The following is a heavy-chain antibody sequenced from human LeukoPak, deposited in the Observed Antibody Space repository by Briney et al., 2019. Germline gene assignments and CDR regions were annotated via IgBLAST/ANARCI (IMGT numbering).Heavy chain of an antibody. CDR3: ARTAYTSRWAIDY. J-gene: IGHJ4*02. D-gene: IGHD6-13*01. Sequence: GESLKISCKGSGYSFTSYWIGWVRQMPGKGLEWMGIIYPGDSNTRYSPSFQGQVTISADKSISTAYLQWSSLKASDTAMYYCARTAYTSRWAIDYWGQGTLVTVSS. CDR2: IYPGDSNT. CDR1: GYSFTSYW. V-gene: IGHV5-51*01.